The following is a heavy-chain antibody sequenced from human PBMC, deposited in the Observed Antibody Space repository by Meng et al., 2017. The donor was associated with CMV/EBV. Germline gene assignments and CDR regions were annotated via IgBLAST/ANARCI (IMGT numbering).Heavy chain of an antibody. J-gene: IGHJ4*02. CDR3: ARDWEFAPPDY. D-gene: IGHD1-26*01. CDR1: GFTFSSYA. V-gene: IGHV3-23*01. CDR2: ISGSGGST. Sequence: GESLKISCAASGFTFSSYAMSWVRQAPGKGLEWVSAISGSGGSTYYADSAKGRFAISRDNSKNTLYLQMNSLRAEDTAVYYCARDWEFAPPDYWGQGTLVTVSS.